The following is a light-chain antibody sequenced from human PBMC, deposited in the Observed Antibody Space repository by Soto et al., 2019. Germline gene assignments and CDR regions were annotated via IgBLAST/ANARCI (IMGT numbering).Light chain of an antibody. Sequence: DIQLTQSPSFLSASVGDRVTFTCRASQDISSHSAWYQQKPGKAPKLLVYAASTLQIGVPPRFSGSGSGTEFTLTISSVQPEDFAIYYCQQVNSYPITFGQGTRLDLK. CDR1: QDISSH. CDR2: AAS. J-gene: IGKJ5*01. V-gene: IGKV1-9*01. CDR3: QQVNSYPIT.